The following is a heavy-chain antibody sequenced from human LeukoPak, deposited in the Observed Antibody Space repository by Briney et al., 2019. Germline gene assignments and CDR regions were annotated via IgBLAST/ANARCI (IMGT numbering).Heavy chain of an antibody. D-gene: IGHD6-19*01. Sequence: GGSLRLSCAASGFTFSSYWMHWVRQAPGKGLVWVSRINSDGSSTSYADSVKGRFTISRDNAKNSLYLQMNSLRAEDTAVYYCARDSSSGWYPAYYFDYWGQGTLVTVSS. CDR3: ARDSSSGWYPAYYFDY. V-gene: IGHV3-74*01. J-gene: IGHJ4*02. CDR2: INSDGSST. CDR1: GFTFSSYW.